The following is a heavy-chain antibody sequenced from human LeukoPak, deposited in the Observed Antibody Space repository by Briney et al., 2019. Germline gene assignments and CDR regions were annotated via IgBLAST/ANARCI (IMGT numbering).Heavy chain of an antibody. J-gene: IGHJ5*02. CDR1: GYTFTGYY. V-gene: IGHV1-2*02. CDR3: ARDPGRPYYDFWSGYPPSGWFDP. Sequence: ASVKVSCKASGYTFTGYYMHWVRQAPGQGLEWMGWINPNSGGTNYAQKFQGRVTMTRDTSISTAYMELSRLRSDDTAVYYCARDPGRPYYDFWSGYPPSGWFDPWGQGTLVTVSS. D-gene: IGHD3-3*01. CDR2: INPNSGGT.